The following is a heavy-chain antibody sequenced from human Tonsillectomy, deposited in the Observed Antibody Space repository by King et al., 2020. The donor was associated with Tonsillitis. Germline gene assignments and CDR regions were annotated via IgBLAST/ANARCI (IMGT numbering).Heavy chain of an antibody. Sequence: VQLVESGGGLVKPGGSLRLSCAASGFTFSDYYMSWIRQAPGKGLEWVSYISSSGSTIYYAEPVKGRFTISRDNAKNSLYLQLNNLRAEYTAVYYCARDFAAHQYYFDYWGQGTLVTISS. CDR2: ISSSGSTI. J-gene: IGHJ4*02. CDR1: GFTFSDYY. CDR3: ARDFAAHQYYFDY. V-gene: IGHV3-11*01. D-gene: IGHD2-2*01.